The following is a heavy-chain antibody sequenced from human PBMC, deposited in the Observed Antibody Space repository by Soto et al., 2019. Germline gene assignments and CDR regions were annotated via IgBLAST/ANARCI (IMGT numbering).Heavy chain of an antibody. CDR2: ISPYNSKT. D-gene: IGHD3-9*01. Sequence: QVQLGQSGAEVKKRGASEKVSCKPSGYAFTSDDISWVRQAPGQGLEWMGWISPYNSKTDYAQRFQGRVTMTTDTSTTTAYMELRSLRSDDTALYYCARGSDMDYWGQGTLVTVSS. CDR1: GYAFTSDD. CDR3: ARGSDMDY. J-gene: IGHJ4*02. V-gene: IGHV1-18*01.